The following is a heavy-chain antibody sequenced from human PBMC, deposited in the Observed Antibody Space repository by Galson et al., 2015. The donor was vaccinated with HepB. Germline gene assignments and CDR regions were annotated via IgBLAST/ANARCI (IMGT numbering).Heavy chain of an antibody. J-gene: IGHJ6*02. CDR1: GYTFTSYG. V-gene: IGHV1-18*04. Sequence: SVKVSCKASGYTFTSYGISWVRQAPGQGLEWMGWISAYNGNTNYAQKLQGRVTMTTDTSTSTAYMELRSLRSDDTAVYYCARITTVTNYYYYGMDVWGQGTTVTVSS. CDR2: ISAYNGNT. CDR3: ARITTVTNYYYYGMDV. D-gene: IGHD4-17*01.